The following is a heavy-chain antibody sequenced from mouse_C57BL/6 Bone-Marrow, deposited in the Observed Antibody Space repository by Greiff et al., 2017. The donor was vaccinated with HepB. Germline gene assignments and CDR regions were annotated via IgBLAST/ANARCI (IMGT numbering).Heavy chain of an antibody. V-gene: IGHV1-64*01. D-gene: IGHD2-2*01. CDR1: GYTFTSYW. CDR3: ARSTMVTTAFAY. Sequence: QVQLQQPGAELVKPGASVKLSCKASGYTFTSYWMHWVKQRPGQGLEWIGIIHPNSGSTNYNEKFKSKATLTVDKSSSTAYMQLSSLTSEDSAVYYCARSTMVTTAFAYWGQGTLVTVSA. J-gene: IGHJ3*01. CDR2: IHPNSGST.